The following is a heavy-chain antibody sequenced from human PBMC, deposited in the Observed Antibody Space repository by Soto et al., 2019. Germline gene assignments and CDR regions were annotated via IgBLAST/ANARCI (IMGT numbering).Heavy chain of an antibody. CDR3: ARVGYCSGGSCYHYYYYMDV. Sequence: ASVKVSCKASGYTFTSYDINWVRQATGQGLEWMGWMNPNSGNTGYAQKFQGRVTMTRNTSISTAYMELSSLRSEDTAVYYCARVGYCSGGSCYHYYYYMDVWGKGTTVTVSS. CDR2: MNPNSGNT. V-gene: IGHV1-8*01. J-gene: IGHJ6*03. D-gene: IGHD2-15*01. CDR1: GYTFTSYD.